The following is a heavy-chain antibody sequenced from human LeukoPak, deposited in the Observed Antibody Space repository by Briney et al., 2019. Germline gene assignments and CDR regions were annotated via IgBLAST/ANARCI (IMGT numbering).Heavy chain of an antibody. D-gene: IGHD4-23*01. J-gene: IGHJ4*02. CDR1: GFTVISNY. V-gene: IGHV3-66*02. CDR2: IYSGGDT. Sequence: GGSLRLSCAASGFTVISNYMSWVRQAPGKGLEWVSVIYSGGDTYYAGSVKGRFTIYRDNSKNTLIIRMNSLRAEDTAVYYYARDITHGGKTNWGQGTLVTVSS. CDR3: ARDITHGGKTN.